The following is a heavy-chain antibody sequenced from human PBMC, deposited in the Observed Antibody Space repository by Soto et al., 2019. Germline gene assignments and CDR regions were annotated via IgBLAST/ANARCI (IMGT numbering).Heavy chain of an antibody. CDR3: VRSYYDATGFAVDP. J-gene: IGHJ5*02. V-gene: IGHV4-39*01. Sequence: SETLSLTCTVSGGSIGGSSYYWGWIRQSPGEGLEWIGSIYYNGKTYDNPSLISRVTISVDTSKNQFSLNVRSVTAADTAVYYCVRSYYDATGFAVDPWGPGTLVTVSS. D-gene: IGHD3-22*01. CDR1: GGSIGGSSYY. CDR2: IYYNGKT.